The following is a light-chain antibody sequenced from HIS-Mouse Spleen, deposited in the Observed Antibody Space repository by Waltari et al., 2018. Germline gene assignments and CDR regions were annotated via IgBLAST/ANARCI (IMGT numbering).Light chain of an antibody. Sequence: QSALTQPASVSGSPGQSITISCTGTSSDVGSYNLVSWYQQHPGKAPKRMIYEGSKRPSGVSNRFPGSKSGNTASLTISGLQAEDEADYYCCSYAGSSTFVVVFGGGTKLTVL. CDR3: CSYAGSSTFVVV. J-gene: IGLJ2*01. CDR2: EGS. V-gene: IGLV2-23*03. CDR1: SSDVGSYNL.